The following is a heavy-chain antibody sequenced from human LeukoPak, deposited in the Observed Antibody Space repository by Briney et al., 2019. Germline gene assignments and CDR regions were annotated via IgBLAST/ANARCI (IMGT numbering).Heavy chain of an antibody. CDR1: GFTFSTYW. CDR3: VSRGWRVGATSKLFAFDI. V-gene: IGHV3-7*01. D-gene: IGHD1-26*01. CDR2: MKQDGSEK. J-gene: IGHJ3*02. Sequence: GGSLRLSCAASGFTFSTYWMSWVRQAPGKGLEWVANMKQDGSEKYYVDSVKGRFTISRDNAKNSLYLQMNSLRAEDTAVYYCVSRGWRVGATSKLFAFDIWGQGTMVTVSS.